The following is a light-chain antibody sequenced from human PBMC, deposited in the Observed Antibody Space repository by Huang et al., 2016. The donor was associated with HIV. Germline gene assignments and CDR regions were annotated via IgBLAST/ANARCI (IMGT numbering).Light chain of an antibody. CDR2: GAS. J-gene: IGKJ1*01. V-gene: IGKV3-20*01. CDR3: QQYGSSPT. Sequence: EIVLTQSPGTLSLSPGERATLSCRASQSVSYNYLAWDQQKPGQAPRLRIYGASSRATGTPDRFSGSGSGTDFTLTISRLEPEDFAVYYCQQYGSSPTFGQGIKVEIK. CDR1: QSVSYNY.